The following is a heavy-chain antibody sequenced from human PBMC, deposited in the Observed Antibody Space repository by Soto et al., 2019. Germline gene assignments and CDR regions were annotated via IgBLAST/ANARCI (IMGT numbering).Heavy chain of an antibody. D-gene: IGHD3-9*01. CDR2: IYPGDSDT. Sequence: LGESLKISCKDSGYSFTNYWIAWVRQMPGKGLEWMGIIYPGDSDTRYSPSFQGQVTISADKSISTAYLQWSSLKASDTAMYYCARHYYILTGYGGFDPWGKGTLVTVSS. J-gene: IGHJ5*02. V-gene: IGHV5-51*01. CDR1: GYSFTNYW. CDR3: ARHYYILTGYGGFDP.